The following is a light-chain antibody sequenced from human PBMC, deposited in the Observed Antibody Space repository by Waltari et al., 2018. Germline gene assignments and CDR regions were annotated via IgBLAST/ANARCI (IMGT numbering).Light chain of an antibody. CDR3: CSYAGSSVFKVL. V-gene: IGLV2-23*02. Sequence: QSALTQPASVSWSPGQSITISCTGTSSAVGRYVLVSWYQQHPGKAPKLMIYEVNKRPSGVSDRFSGSKSGSTAFLTISGLQAEDEAHYYCCSYAGSSVFKVLFGGGTKLTVL. J-gene: IGLJ2*01. CDR1: SSAVGRYVL. CDR2: EVN.